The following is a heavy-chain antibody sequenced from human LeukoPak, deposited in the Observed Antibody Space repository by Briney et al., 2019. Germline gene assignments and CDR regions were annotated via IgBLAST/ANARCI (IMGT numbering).Heavy chain of an antibody. V-gene: IGHV4-34*01. CDR1: GGSVRSYY. D-gene: IGHD4-23*01. J-gene: IGHJ3*02. Sequence: SETLSLTCTVSGGSVRSYYWSWIRQPPGKGLEWIGEINHSGSTNYNPSLKSRVTISVDTSKNQFSLKLSSVTAADTAVYYCARAGGARWDAFDIWGQGTMVTVSS. CDR3: ARAGGARWDAFDI. CDR2: INHSGST.